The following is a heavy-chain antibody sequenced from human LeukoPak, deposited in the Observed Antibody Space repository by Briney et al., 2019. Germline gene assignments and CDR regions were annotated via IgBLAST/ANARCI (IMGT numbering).Heavy chain of an antibody. D-gene: IGHD5/OR15-5a*01. V-gene: IGHV2-70*11. CDR1: GFSLRTSGMC. CDR2: IDWDNDK. CDR3: VRTRPVSGWFDP. Sequence: SGPALVKPTQTLTLTCTFSGFSLRTSGMCVSWIRQPPGKALEWLARIDWDNDKYCTTSLKTRLTISKDTSKNQVVLTMTNMDPVDTATYYCVRTRPVSGWFDPWGQGTLVTVSS. J-gene: IGHJ5*02.